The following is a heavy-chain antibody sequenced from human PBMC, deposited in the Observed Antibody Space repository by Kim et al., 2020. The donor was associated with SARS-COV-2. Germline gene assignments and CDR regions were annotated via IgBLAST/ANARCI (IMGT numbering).Heavy chain of an antibody. CDR2: IYYTGST. CDR1: GDSISSYY. Sequence: SETLSLTCTVSGDSISSYYWIWIRQPPGKGLEWIGYIYYTGSTNYNPSLKSRVTISIDTSKNQFSLKLTSVTAADTALYYCARLHSYASGSHHHPFLDYWGQGILVTVSS. V-gene: IGHV4-59*01. D-gene: IGHD3-10*01. J-gene: IGHJ4*02. CDR3: ARLHSYASGSHHHPFLDY.